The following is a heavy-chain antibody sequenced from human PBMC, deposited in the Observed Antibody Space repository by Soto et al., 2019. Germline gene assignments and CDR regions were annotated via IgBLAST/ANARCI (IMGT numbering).Heavy chain of an antibody. J-gene: IGHJ3*02. V-gene: IGHV1-46*01. CDR3: ARGGYYDILTGPDAFDI. D-gene: IGHD3-9*01. Sequence: ASVKVSCKASGYTFTSYYMHWVRQAPGQELEWMGIINPSGGSTSCAQKFQGRVTMTRDTSTSTVYMELSSLRSEDTAVYYCARGGYYDILTGPDAFDIWGQGTMVTVSS. CDR2: INPSGGST. CDR1: GYTFTSYY.